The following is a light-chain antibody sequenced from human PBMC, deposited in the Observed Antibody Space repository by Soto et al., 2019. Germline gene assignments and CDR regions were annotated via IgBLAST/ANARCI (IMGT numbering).Light chain of an antibody. CDR2: KAS. CDR3: HQYHNFPRT. CDR1: QTISSW. J-gene: IGKJ1*01. V-gene: IGKV1-5*03. Sequence: DIQMTQSPSTLSGSVGDRVTITCRASQTISSWLAWYQQKPGKAPKLLIYKASTSKSGVPSRFSGSGSGTEFTLTVSSLQPDDFATYYCHQYHNFPRTFGQGTKVDI.